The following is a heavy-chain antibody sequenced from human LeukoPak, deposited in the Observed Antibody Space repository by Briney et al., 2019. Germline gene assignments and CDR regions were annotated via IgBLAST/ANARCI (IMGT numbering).Heavy chain of an antibody. CDR3: ARARPFGYSSSWYPPNWFDP. J-gene: IGHJ5*02. V-gene: IGHV4-39*07. D-gene: IGHD6-13*01. CDR2: IYYSGST. CDR1: GGSISSSSDY. Sequence: SETLSLTCTVSGGSISSSSDYWGWIRQPPGKGLEWIGSIYYSGSTYYNPSLKSRVTISVDTSKNQFSLKLSSVTAADTAVYYCARARPFGYSSSWYPPNWFDPWGQGTLVTVSS.